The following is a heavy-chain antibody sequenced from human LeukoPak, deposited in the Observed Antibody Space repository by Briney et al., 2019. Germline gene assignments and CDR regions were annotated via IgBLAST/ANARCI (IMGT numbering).Heavy chain of an antibody. D-gene: IGHD3-22*01. V-gene: IGHV1-69*04. CDR1: GGTFSSYA. Sequence: ASVKVSCKASGGTFSSYAISWVRQAPGQGLEWMGRIIPILGIANYAQKFQGRVTITADKSTSTAYMELSSLRSEDTAVYYCARAPLDSSVVFDIWGQGTMVTVSS. J-gene: IGHJ3*02. CDR2: IIPILGIA. CDR3: ARAPLDSSVVFDI.